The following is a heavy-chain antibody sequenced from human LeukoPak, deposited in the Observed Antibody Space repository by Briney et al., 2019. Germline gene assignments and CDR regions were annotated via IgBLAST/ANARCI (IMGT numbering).Heavy chain of an antibody. CDR3: AKCPSYYDFWSGIDY. V-gene: IGHV3-23*01. CDR1: GFTFSSYA. J-gene: IGHJ4*02. CDR2: ISGSGGST. D-gene: IGHD3-3*01. Sequence: PGGSLRLSCAASGFTFSSYAMSWVRQAPGKGLEWVSAISGSGGSTYCADSVKGRFTISRDNSKNTLYLQMNSLRAEDTAVYYCAKCPSYYDFWSGIDYWGQGTLVTVSS.